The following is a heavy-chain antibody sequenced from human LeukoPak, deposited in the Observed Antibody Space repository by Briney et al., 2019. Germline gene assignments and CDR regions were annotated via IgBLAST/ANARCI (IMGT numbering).Heavy chain of an antibody. J-gene: IGHJ4*02. V-gene: IGHV3-23*01. D-gene: IGHD2-15*01. Sequence: GGSLRLSCAASGFTFSSYAMSWVRQAPGKGLEWVSAISGSGGSTYYADSGKGRFTISRDNAKNTLYLQMNSLRAEDTAVYYCAKDGRYCSGGSCYWWDYWGQGTLVTVSS. CDR3: AKDGRYCSGGSCYWWDY. CDR1: GFTFSSYA. CDR2: ISGSGGST.